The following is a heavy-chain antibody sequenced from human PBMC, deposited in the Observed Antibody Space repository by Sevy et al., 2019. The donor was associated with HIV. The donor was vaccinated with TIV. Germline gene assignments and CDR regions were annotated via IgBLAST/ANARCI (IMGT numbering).Heavy chain of an antibody. Sequence: SETLSLTCTVSGGSISSYYWSWIRQPAGKGLEWIGRIYTSGSTNYNPSLKSRVTMSVDTSKNQFSLKLSSVPAADTAVYYCARDLPRLYYDFWSGYYEDYYYGMDVWGQGTTVTVSS. V-gene: IGHV4-4*07. D-gene: IGHD3-3*01. CDR1: GGSISSYY. CDR2: IYTSGST. J-gene: IGHJ6*02. CDR3: ARDLPRLYYDFWSGYYEDYYYGMDV.